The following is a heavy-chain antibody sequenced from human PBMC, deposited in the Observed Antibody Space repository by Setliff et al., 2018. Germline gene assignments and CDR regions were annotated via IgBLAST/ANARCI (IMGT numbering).Heavy chain of an antibody. V-gene: IGHV7-4-1*02. CDR1: GYTFSTYA. Sequence: ASVKVSCKGSGYTFSTYAIIWMRQAPGQGLEWMGWINTDTGNPSYAQGFTGRFVFSLDTSVSTAYLQISSLKAEDTAIYYCARGSRFGTIVYRGDYYLDVWGKGTTVTVSS. CDR3: ARGSRFGTIVYRGDYYLDV. D-gene: IGHD3-10*01. CDR2: INTDTGNP. J-gene: IGHJ6*03.